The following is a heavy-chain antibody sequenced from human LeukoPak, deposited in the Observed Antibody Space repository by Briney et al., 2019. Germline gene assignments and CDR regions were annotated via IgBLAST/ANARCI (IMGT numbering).Heavy chain of an antibody. V-gene: IGHV3-7*01. D-gene: IGHD2-15*01. Sequence: AGGSLRLSCAASGFTFSSYSMNWVRQAPGKGLEWVATIKDDGSEDYYLDPVKGRFTISRDNAKSSMWLQMSSLRAEDTAVYYCGRDQTPFYWGQGSLVTVSS. J-gene: IGHJ4*02. CDR1: GFTFSSYS. CDR3: GRDQTPFY. CDR2: IKDDGSED.